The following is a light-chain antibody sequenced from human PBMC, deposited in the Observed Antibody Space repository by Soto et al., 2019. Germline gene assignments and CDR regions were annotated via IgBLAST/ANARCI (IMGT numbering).Light chain of an antibody. Sequence: QSALTQPASVSGSPGQSIAISCTGTSSDGGAYDYVSWYQQHPDRAPRLVIYEVSNRPSGVSNRFSGSKSVNTATLTISGLQAEDEADYYCASHTTTNTRVFGTGTKVTVL. J-gene: IGLJ1*01. CDR2: EVS. V-gene: IGLV2-14*03. CDR3: ASHTTTNTRV. CDR1: SSDGGAYDY.